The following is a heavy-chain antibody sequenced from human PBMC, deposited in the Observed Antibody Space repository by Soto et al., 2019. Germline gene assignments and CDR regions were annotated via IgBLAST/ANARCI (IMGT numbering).Heavy chain of an antibody. V-gene: IGHV1-18*01. Sequence: ASVKFSCKSSGYTFTSYGISWVRQAPGQGLEWMGWISAYNGNTNYAQKLQGRVTMTTDTSTSTAYMELRSLRSDDTAVYYCAIDLIARQFYCCYGRDVWSQRNTGTV. CDR2: ISAYNGNT. D-gene: IGHD6-6*01. CDR1: GYTFTSYG. J-gene: IGHJ6*02. CDR3: AIDLIARQFYCCYGRDV.